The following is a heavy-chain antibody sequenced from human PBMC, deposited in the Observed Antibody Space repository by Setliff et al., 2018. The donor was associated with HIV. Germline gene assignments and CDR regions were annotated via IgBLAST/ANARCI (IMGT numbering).Heavy chain of an antibody. CDR1: GGSISNYY. CDR2: IYSSGTT. Sequence: SETLSLTCTVSGGSISNYYWSWIRQPPGKGLEWIGYIYSSGTTDYNPSLKSRVTMSVDTFNSHFSLKLASVTAADTAVYYCARHYYTDPFDYWGQGTLVTVSS. CDR3: ARHYYTDPFDY. V-gene: IGHV4-4*08. J-gene: IGHJ4*02. D-gene: IGHD3-22*01.